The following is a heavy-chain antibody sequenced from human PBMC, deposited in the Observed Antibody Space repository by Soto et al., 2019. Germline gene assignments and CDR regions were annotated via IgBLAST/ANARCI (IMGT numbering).Heavy chain of an antibody. V-gene: IGHV4-61*01. J-gene: IGHJ4*02. CDR2: IYYSGST. CDR3: ARTAAADRDHYYLDY. Sequence: SETLSLTCTVSGGSVSSGSYYWSWIRQPPGKGLEWIGYIYYSGSTNYNPSLKSRVTISVDTSKNQFSLKLSSVTAADTAVYYCARTAAADRDHYYLDYWGQGTLVTVSS. D-gene: IGHD6-13*01. CDR1: GGSVSSGSYY.